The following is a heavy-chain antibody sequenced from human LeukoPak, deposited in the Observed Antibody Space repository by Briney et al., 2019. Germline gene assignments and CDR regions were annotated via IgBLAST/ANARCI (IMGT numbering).Heavy chain of an antibody. J-gene: IGHJ4*02. CDR1: GFTFSSYA. CDR2: ISYDGSNK. D-gene: IGHD3-22*01. V-gene: IGHV3-30-3*01. CDR3: ARDPTTYDSSGYYPGY. Sequence: GGSLRLSCAASGFTFSSYAMHWVRQAPGKGLEWVAVISYDGSNKYYADSVKGRFTISRDNSKNTLYLQMNSLRAGDTAVYYCARDPTTYDSSGYYPGYWGQGTLVTVSS.